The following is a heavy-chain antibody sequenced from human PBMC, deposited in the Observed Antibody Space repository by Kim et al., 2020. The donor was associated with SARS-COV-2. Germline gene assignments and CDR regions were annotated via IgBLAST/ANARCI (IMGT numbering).Heavy chain of an antibody. CDR1: GGTFSSYA. D-gene: IGHD5-18*01. CDR3: ARDGVRGYSYGKLDY. CDR2: IIPIFGTA. Sequence: SVKVSCKASGGTFSSYAISWVRQAPGQGLEWMGGIIPIFGTANYAQKFQGRVTITADESTSTAYMELSSLRSEDTAVYYCARDGVRGYSYGKLDYWGQGTLVTVSS. V-gene: IGHV1-69*13. J-gene: IGHJ4*02.